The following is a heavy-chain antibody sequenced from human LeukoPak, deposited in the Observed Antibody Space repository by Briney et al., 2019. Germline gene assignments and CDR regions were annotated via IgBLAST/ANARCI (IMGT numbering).Heavy chain of an antibody. CDR1: GFTVSSSY. Sequence: GGSLRLSCAASGFTVSSSYMSWVRQAPGKGLEWVSVIYSGGSTYYADSVKGRFTISRDNSKNTLYPQMNSLRAEDTAVYYCAREMVATSLGAFDIWGQGTMVTVSS. J-gene: IGHJ3*02. CDR3: AREMVATSLGAFDI. CDR2: IYSGGST. D-gene: IGHD5-12*01. V-gene: IGHV3-53*01.